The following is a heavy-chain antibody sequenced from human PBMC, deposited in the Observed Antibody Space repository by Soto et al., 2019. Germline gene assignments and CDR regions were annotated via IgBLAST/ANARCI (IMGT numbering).Heavy chain of an antibody. CDR2: MSPISGTA. D-gene: IGHD3-16*01. CDR1: GGTLGSNS. CDR3: ARDTSDYDSNWYDP. V-gene: IGHV1-69*18. J-gene: IGHJ5*02. Sequence: QLEQSGAEVKKPGSSVKVSCKALGGTLGSNSITWLRQAPGQALEWIGTMSPISGTATNPQTFQDRVTLAADEPTNTAYMELRSLRSEDTAIYYCARDTSDYDSNWYDPWGQGTQVTVSS.